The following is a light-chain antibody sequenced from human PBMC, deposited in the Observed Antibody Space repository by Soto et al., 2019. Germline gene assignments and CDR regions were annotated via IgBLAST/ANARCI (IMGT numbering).Light chain of an antibody. V-gene: IGLV2-14*03. CDR2: DVS. J-gene: IGLJ1*01. Sequence: QSVLTQPASVSGSPGQSITISCTGTSSDVGGYNYVSWYQHHPGKAPKLMIYDVSNRPSGVSNRFSGSKSGNTASLTISGLQAEDEADYYCSSYTSSSTPYDFGTGTKLTVL. CDR3: SSYTSSSTPYD. CDR1: SSDVGGYNY.